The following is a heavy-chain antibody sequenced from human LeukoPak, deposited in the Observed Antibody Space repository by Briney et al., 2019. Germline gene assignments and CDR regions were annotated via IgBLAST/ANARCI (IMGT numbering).Heavy chain of an antibody. CDR2: ISSNGGST. V-gene: IGHV3-64D*06. J-gene: IGHJ6*02. Sequence: GGSLRLSCAASGFTFSSYAMSWVRQAPGKGLEYVSAISSNGGSTYYADSVKGRFTISRDNSKNTLYLQMSSLRAEDTAVYYCVKDTDCSGGSCYATYYYGMDVWGQGTTVTVSS. CDR3: VKDTDCSGGSCYATYYYGMDV. D-gene: IGHD2-15*01. CDR1: GFTFSSYA.